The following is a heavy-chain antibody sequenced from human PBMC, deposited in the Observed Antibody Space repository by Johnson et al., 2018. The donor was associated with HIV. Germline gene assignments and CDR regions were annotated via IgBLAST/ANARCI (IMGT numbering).Heavy chain of an antibody. J-gene: IGHJ3*02. CDR3: ARERGNRIAVADADAFDI. CDR2: ISYDGSNK. Sequence: QVQLVESGGGVVQPGRSLRLSCAASGFTFSSYAMHWVRQAPGKGLEWVAVISYDGSNKYYADSVKGRFTISRDNSKNTLYLQMNSLRAEDTAVYYCARERGNRIAVADADAFDIWGQGTMVTVSS. V-gene: IGHV3-30-3*01. CDR1: GFTFSSYA. D-gene: IGHD6-19*01.